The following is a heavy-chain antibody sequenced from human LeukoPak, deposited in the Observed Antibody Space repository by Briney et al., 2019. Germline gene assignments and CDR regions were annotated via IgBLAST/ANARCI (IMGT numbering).Heavy chain of an antibody. D-gene: IGHD3-22*01. CDR2: FDPEDGET. J-gene: IGHJ4*02. V-gene: IGHV1-24*01. CDR1: GYTLTELS. Sequence: ASVKVSCKVSGYTLTELSMHWVRQAPGKGLEWTGGFDPEDGETIYAQKFQGRVTMTEDTSTDTAYMELSSLRSEDTAVYYCATVPYDSSGYTFDYWGQGTLVTVSS. CDR3: ATVPYDSSGYTFDY.